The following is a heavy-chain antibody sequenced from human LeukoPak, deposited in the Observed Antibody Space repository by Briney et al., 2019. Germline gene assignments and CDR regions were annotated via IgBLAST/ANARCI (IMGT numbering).Heavy chain of an antibody. CDR1: GGSFSGYY. CDR3: XXXXXXXXXXXSTSCYYDAFDI. V-gene: IGHV4-34*01. J-gene: IGHJ3*02. CDR2: INHSGST. Sequence: SETLSLTCAVYGGSFSGYYWSWIRQPPGKGLEWIGEINHSGSTNYNPSLKSRVTISVDTSKNQFSLKLSSVTAADTAVYYCXXXXXXXXXXXSTSCYYDAFDIWGQGTMVTVSS. D-gene: IGHD2-2*01.